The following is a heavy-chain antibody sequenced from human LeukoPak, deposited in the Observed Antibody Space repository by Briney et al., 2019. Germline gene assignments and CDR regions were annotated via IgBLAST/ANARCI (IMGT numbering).Heavy chain of an antibody. D-gene: IGHD6-19*01. CDR2: ISYDGSNK. J-gene: IGHJ3*02. CDR1: GFTFSTYG. Sequence: GRSLRLSCAASGFTFSTYGIHWVRQAPGKGLEWVAVISYDGSNKYYADSVKGRFTISRDNSKNTLYLQMNSLRAEDTAVYYCALCGSGWPYDAFDIWGQGTMVTVSS. CDR3: ALCGSGWPYDAFDI. V-gene: IGHV3-30*03.